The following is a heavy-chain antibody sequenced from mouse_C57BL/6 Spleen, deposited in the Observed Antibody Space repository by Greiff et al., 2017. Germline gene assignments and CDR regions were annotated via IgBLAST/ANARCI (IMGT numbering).Heavy chain of an antibody. D-gene: IGHD2-4*01. CDR1: GYSFTGYF. Sequence: VQLQQSGPELVKPGDSVKISCKASGYSFTGYFMNWVMQSHGKSLEWIGRLNPYNGDTYYNQKFKGKATLTVDKSSSTAHMELRSLTAEDSAVYYCARTDYDYYGFAYWGQGTLVTVSA. CDR2: LNPYNGDT. J-gene: IGHJ3*01. V-gene: IGHV1-20*01. CDR3: ARTDYDYYGFAY.